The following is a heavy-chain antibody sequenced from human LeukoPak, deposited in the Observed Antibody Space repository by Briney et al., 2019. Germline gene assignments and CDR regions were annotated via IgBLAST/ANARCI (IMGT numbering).Heavy chain of an antibody. D-gene: IGHD2-2*02. J-gene: IGHJ4*02. CDR3: ARGPVPAAIRGCFDY. Sequence: SVKVSCKASGGTFSSYTISWVRQAPGQGLEWMGRIIPILGIANYAQKFQGRVTITADKSTSTAYMELSSLRSEDTAVYCCARGPVPAAIRGCFDYWGQGTLVTVSS. CDR1: GGTFSSYT. CDR2: IIPILGIA. V-gene: IGHV1-69*02.